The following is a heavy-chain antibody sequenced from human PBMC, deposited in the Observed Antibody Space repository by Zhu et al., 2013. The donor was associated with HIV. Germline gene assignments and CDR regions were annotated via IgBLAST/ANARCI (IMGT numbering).Heavy chain of an antibody. CDR2: MNPNSGNT. V-gene: IGHV1-8*01. CDR1: GYTFTSYD. D-gene: IGHD3-3*01. J-gene: IGHJ6*02. Sequence: QVQLVQSGAEVKKPGASVKVSCKASGYTFTSYDINWVRQATGQGLEWMGWMNPNSGNTGYAQKFQGRVTMTRNTSISTAYMELSSLRSEDTAVYYCARIGIWSGYYSYYYYYYYGMDVWGQGTTVTVSS. CDR3: ARIGIWSGYYSYYYYYYYGMDV.